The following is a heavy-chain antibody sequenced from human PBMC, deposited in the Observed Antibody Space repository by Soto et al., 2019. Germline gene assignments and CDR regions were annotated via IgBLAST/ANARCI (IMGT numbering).Heavy chain of an antibody. J-gene: IGHJ6*02. V-gene: IGHV5-10-1*01. CDR2: IDPSDSYT. Sequence: GESLKISCKGSGYSFTSYWISWVRQMPGKGLEWMGRIDPSDSYTNYSPSFQGHVTISADKSISTAYLQWSSLKASDTAMYYCARRFAGATPYYYYGMDVWGQGTTVTVSS. D-gene: IGHD1-26*01. CDR3: ARRFAGATPYYYYGMDV. CDR1: GYSFTSYW.